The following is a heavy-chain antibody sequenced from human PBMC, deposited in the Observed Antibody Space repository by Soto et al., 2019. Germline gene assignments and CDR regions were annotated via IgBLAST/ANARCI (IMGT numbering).Heavy chain of an antibody. CDR1: GFIFSSYS. D-gene: IGHD6-19*01. CDR3: ARDSVADLNG. V-gene: IGHV3-21*01. J-gene: IGHJ4*02. CDR2: ISSGSSYI. Sequence: GGSLRLSCAASGFIFSSYSMNWVRQAPGKGLEWVSSISSGSSYIYYADSVKGRFTISRDNTNNMFYLHMNSLRAEDTAVYYCARDSVADLNGWGQGTLVTVS.